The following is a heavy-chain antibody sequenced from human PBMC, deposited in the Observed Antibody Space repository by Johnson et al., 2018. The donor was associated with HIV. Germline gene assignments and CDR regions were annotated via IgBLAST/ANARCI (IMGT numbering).Heavy chain of an antibody. CDR1: GFTFSDYY. CDR2: ISSSGPTI. V-gene: IGHV3-11*04. CDR3: ARSKDCSGGSCYDAFDI. J-gene: IGHJ3*02. D-gene: IGHD2-15*01. Sequence: QVPLVESGGGLMQPGGSLRLSCVASGFTFSDYYMSWIRQASGKGLEWVSYISSSGPTISSAESVQGRFPTSRDNAKNSLYLQMNSLRAEDTAVYYCARSKDCSGGSCYDAFDIWGQGTMVTVSS.